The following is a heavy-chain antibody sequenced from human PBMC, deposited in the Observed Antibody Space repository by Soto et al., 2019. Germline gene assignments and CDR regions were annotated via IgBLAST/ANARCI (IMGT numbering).Heavy chain of an antibody. V-gene: IGHV4-59*01. J-gene: IGHJ3*02. Sequence: SETLSLTCTVSGGSISSYYWSWIRQPPGKGLEWIGYIYYSGSTDYNPSLKSRVTISVDTSKNQFSLKLSSVTAADTAVYYCARTRFLEWSYDAFDIWGQGTMVTVSS. CDR1: GGSISSYY. CDR2: IYYSGST. CDR3: ARTRFLEWSYDAFDI. D-gene: IGHD3-3*01.